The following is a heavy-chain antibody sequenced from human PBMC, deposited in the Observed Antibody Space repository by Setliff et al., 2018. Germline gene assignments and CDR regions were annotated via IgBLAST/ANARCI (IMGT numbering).Heavy chain of an antibody. Sequence: SETLSLTCSVSGGSISSGSDYWTWIRQPAGKGLEWIGHIYTSGSTNYNPSLKSRVTISVDASKNQLSLNLRSVTAADTAVYYCARMTGFQYIDVWGKGTTVTVSS. CDR1: GGSISSGSDY. CDR2: IYTSGST. D-gene: IGHD3-3*01. J-gene: IGHJ6*03. CDR3: ARMTGFQYIDV. V-gene: IGHV4-61*09.